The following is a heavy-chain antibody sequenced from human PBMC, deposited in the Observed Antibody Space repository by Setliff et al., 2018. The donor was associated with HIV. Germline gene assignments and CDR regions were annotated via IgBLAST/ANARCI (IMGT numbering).Heavy chain of an antibody. D-gene: IGHD6-13*01. CDR2: IFYNGRT. Sequence: SETLSLTCNVSGGSMNNYYWNWIRQSPGKGLEWIGYIFYNGRTSYNPSLNSRVTLSVDTSKHQFSLKLNSVTAADTAVYYCARDGGRTGYSSSSDQWGQGTLVTVSS. J-gene: IGHJ4*02. CDR3: ARDGGRTGYSSSSDQ. V-gene: IGHV4-59*12. CDR1: GGSMNNYY.